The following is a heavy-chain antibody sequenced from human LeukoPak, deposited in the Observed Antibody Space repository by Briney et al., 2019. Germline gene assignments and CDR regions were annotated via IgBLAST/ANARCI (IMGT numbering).Heavy chain of an antibody. J-gene: IGHJ4*02. CDR2: IIPILGIA. V-gene: IGHV1-69*04. CDR1: GGTFSSYA. CDR3: ARARSGSSWYFESYYFDY. D-gene: IGHD6-13*01. Sequence: ASVKVSCKASGGTFSSYAISWVRQAPGQGLEWMGRIIPILGIANYAQKFQGRVTITADKSTSTAYMELSSLRSEDTAVYYCARARSGSSWYFESYYFDYWGQGTLVTVSS.